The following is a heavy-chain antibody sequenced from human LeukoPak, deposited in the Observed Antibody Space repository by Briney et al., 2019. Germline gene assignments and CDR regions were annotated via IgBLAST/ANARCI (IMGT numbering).Heavy chain of an antibody. CDR2: IYYSGST. CDR3: ARAPSSRGPVDY. CDR1: GGSISSSSYY. J-gene: IGHJ4*02. D-gene: IGHD2-2*01. V-gene: IGHV4-39*07. Sequence: SETLSLTCTVSGGSISSSSYYWGWVRQPPGKGLEWIGSIYYSGSTYYNPSLKSRVTISVDTSKNQFSLQLNSVTPEDTAVYYCARAPSSRGPVDYWGQGTLVTVSS.